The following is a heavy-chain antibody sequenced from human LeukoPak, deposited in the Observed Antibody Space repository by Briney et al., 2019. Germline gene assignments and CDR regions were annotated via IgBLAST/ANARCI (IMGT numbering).Heavy chain of an antibody. J-gene: IGHJ4*02. D-gene: IGHD6-19*01. CDR3: ARSIAVADLYYFDY. CDR1: GFTFSSYA. Sequence: PGGSLRLSCVASGFTFSSYAMSWVRQAPGKGLEWVSSISGSAGSTYYADSVKGRFTISRDNSKNTLYLQMNSLRADDTAVYYCARSIAVADLYYFDYWGQGTLVTVSS. CDR2: ISGSAGST. V-gene: IGHV3-23*01.